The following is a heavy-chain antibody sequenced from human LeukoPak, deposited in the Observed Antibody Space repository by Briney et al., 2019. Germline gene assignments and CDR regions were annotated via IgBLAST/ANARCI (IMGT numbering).Heavy chain of an antibody. J-gene: IGHJ1*01. CDR2: ISGVGGST. CDR3: VKELEYFQH. Sequence: GGSLRLSCAASGFTFDDYAMHWVRQAPGKGLEWVSLISGVGGSTYYGDSVKGRFTISRDNSKNSLYLQMNSLRTEDTALYYCVKELEYFQHWGQGTLVTVSS. V-gene: IGHV3-43*02. CDR1: GFTFDDYA.